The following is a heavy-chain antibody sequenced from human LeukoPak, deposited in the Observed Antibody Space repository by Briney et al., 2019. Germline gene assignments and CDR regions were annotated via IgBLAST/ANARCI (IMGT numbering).Heavy chain of an antibody. CDR3: ARDGTRRYMDV. D-gene: IGHD1-14*01. CDR2: IYTSGST. V-gene: IGHV4-61*02. Sequence: PSQTLSLTCTVSGGSLSSGSYYWSWIRQPAGKGLEWIGRIYTSGSTNYNPSLKSRVTISVDTSKNQFSLKLSSVTAADTAVYYCARDGTRRYMDVWGKGTTVTVSS. J-gene: IGHJ6*03. CDR1: GGSLSSGSYY.